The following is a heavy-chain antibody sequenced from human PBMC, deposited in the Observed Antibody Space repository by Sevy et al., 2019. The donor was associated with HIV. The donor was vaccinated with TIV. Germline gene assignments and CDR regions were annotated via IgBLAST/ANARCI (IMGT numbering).Heavy chain of an antibody. V-gene: IGHV3-48*03. CDR1: GFTFSSYD. J-gene: IGHJ5*02. CDR2: ISSSGSSI. CDR3: TRNGGSFDNGFDP. Sequence: GSLRLSCTASGFTFSSYDMNWVRQAPGKGLEWVSKISSSGSSIYYADSVKGRFTISRDNAKNSLNLQMNSLRAEDTAVYYCTRNGGSFDNGFDPWGQGTLVTVSS. D-gene: IGHD2-8*01.